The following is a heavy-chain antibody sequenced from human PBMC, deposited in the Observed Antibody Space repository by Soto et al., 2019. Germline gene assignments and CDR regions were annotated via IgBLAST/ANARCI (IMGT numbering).Heavy chain of an antibody. J-gene: IGHJ4*02. D-gene: IGHD6-19*01. CDR1: GGSISSGGYS. CDR2: IYHSGST. V-gene: IGHV4-30-2*01. CDR3: ARASYSSGWQYYFDY. Sequence: PSETLSLTCAVSGGSISSGGYSWSWIRQPPGKGLEWIGYIYHSGSTYYNPSLKSRVTISVDRSKNQFSLKLSSVTAADTAVYYCARASYSSGWQYYFDYWGQGTLVTVSS.